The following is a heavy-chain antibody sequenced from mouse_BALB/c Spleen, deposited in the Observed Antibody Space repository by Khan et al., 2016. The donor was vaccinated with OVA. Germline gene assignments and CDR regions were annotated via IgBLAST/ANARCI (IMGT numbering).Heavy chain of an antibody. D-gene: IGHD2-14*01. CDR3: ARRTTGYTMDS. J-gene: IGHJ4*01. CDR1: GYTFTSNT. CDR2: INPRSGYT. Sequence: QVRLQQSGAELARPGASVRMSCKASGYTFTSNTMHWIKQRPGQGLEWIGYINPRSGYTNYKQNFKDKATLTADKSSSTAYMQLSSLTSEDSAVYYCARRTTGYTMDSWGQGTSVTVSS. V-gene: IGHV1-4*01.